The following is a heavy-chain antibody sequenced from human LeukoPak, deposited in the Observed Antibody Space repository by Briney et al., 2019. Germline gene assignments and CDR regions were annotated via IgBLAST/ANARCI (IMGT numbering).Heavy chain of an antibody. CDR2: IKQVGSER. Sequence: GGALRLYCAASGFTFSTYWMTWVRQGARPGLEGVAKIKQVGSERFYVVPVKGRFTTSWDNAKISLSLQMTSMRAEDTAVYYCTREGITFLRGVFITRTSDYWGQGTLVTVSS. D-gene: IGHD3-10*01. V-gene: IGHV3-7*03. CDR3: TREGITFLRGVFITRTSDY. J-gene: IGHJ4*02. CDR1: GFTFSTYW.